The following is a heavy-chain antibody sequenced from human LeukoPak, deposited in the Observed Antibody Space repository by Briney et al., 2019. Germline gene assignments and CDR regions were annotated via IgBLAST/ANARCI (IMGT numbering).Heavy chain of an antibody. D-gene: IGHD3-16*02. CDR2: FYCSGST. CDR1: GGSIRSTTYS. V-gene: IGHV4-39*01. J-gene: IGHJ6*03. CDR3: ARHYRDTHMDV. Sequence: SETLSLTCTVSGGSIRSTTYSWGWIRQPPGRGLEWIGTFYCSGSTYYNSSLKSRITISLETFKNQFSLRLISVTAADTAVYYCARHYRDTHMDVWGKGTTVTVSS.